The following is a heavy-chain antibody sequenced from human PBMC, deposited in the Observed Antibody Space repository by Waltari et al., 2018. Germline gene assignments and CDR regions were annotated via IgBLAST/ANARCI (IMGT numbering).Heavy chain of an antibody. V-gene: IGHV1-2*02. D-gene: IGHD1-26*01. CDR1: GYPFTSYY. J-gene: IGHJ4*02. CDR3: ARTYQSGSYSDY. Sequence: QVQLVQSGAEVKKPGASVKVSCKTSGYPFTSYYMPWVRQAPGQGLEWMGWINTRNGGTNYAQKDQGRVTMTRDTSISTAYMELSRLISNDTAVYYCARTYQSGSYSDYWGQGTPVTVSS. CDR2: INTRNGGT.